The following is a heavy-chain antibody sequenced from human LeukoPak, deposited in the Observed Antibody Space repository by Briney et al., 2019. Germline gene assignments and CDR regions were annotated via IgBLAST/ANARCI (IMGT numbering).Heavy chain of an antibody. D-gene: IGHD2-15*01. J-gene: IGHJ1*01. CDR3: ASGYCSGGHCYSVYFQH. V-gene: IGHV3-53*01. CDR2: IYSGGNT. CDR1: GFTVSSNY. Sequence: GGSLRLSCAASGFTVSSNYMSWVRQAPGKGLEWVSVIYSGGNTYYADSVKGRFTITRDNSKNTLYLQMNSLRAEDTAVYYCASGYCSGGHCYSVYFQHWGQGTLVTVSS.